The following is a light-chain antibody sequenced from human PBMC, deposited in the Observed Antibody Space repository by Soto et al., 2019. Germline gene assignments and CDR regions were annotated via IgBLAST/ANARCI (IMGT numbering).Light chain of an antibody. V-gene: IGLV2-14*01. CDR3: SSYSSSSTLYV. CDR2: EVD. CDR1: SSDVGGYDH. J-gene: IGLJ1*01. Sequence: QSALTQPASVSGSPGQSITISCSGTSSDVGGYDHVSWYQQHPGKGSKLIIHEVDNRPSGVSLRFSGSKSGDTASLTISGLHPEDEADYYCSSYSSSSTLYVFGTGTKVTVL.